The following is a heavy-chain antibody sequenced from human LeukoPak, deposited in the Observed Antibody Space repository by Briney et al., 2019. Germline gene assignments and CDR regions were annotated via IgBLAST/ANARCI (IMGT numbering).Heavy chain of an antibody. V-gene: IGHV3-74*01. CDR2: INSDGSST. Sequence: GGSLRLSCAASGFTFSSYWMHWVRQAPGKGLVWVSRINSDGSSTSYADSVKGRFTISRDNAKNSLYLQMNSLRTEDTAVYFCARDHSDISISGEIINGNWYFDLWGRGTLVTVSS. D-gene: IGHD3-3*01. CDR3: ARDHSDISISGEIINGNWYFDL. J-gene: IGHJ2*01. CDR1: GFTFSSYW.